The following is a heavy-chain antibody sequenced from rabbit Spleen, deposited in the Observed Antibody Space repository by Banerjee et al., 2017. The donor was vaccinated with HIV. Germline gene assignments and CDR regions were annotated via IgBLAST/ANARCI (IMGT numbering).Heavy chain of an antibody. V-gene: IGHV1S45*01. Sequence: QEQLVESGGGLVQPGASLTLTCTASGFSFSSSYDICWVRQAPGKGLEWIACIYTTNLKTYYASWAKGRFTISKTSSTAVTLQMTSLTVADTATYFCARDTGSSFSTYGMDLWGQGTLVTVS. D-gene: IGHD8-1*01. CDR1: GFSFSSSYD. CDR3: ARDTGSSFSTYGMDL. CDR2: IYTTNLKT. J-gene: IGHJ6*01.